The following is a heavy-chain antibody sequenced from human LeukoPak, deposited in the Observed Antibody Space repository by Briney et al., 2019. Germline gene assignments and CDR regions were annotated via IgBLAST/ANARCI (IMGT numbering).Heavy chain of an antibody. J-gene: IGHJ4*02. CDR2: IEEDGTDK. D-gene: IGHD1-26*01. Sequence: PGGSLRLSCAVSGFTFKNYWMTWVRQAPGKGLEWVANIEEDGTDKYYVDSVVGRFTISRDNAQNLLYLHMNSLRAEDTGVYYCAKSGGFFDTWGQGTLVTVSS. CDR1: GFTFKNYW. V-gene: IGHV3-7*01. CDR3: AKSGGFFDT.